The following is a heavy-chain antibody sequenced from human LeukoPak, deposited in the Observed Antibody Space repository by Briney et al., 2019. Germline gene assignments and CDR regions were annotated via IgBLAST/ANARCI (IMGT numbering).Heavy chain of an antibody. V-gene: IGHV3-23*01. CDR2: IAGSGDSR. D-gene: IGHD3/OR15-3a*01. CDR3: AKLWTGPFDY. J-gene: IGHJ4*02. Sequence: GGSLRLSCVASGFTFSSYAMSWVRQAPGKGLEWVSAIAGSGDSRYYTDSVKGRFTISRDNSKNTLYLQMNSLRAEDTALYYCAKLWTGPFDYWGQGTLVIVSS. CDR1: GFTFSSYA.